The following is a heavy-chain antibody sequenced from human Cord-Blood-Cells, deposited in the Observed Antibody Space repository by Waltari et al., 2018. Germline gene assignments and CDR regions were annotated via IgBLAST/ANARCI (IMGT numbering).Heavy chain of an antibody. CDR1: GGTFSSYA. CDR3: ARGDFWSGYYANWYFDL. V-gene: IGHV1-69*06. D-gene: IGHD3-3*01. Sequence: QVQLVQSGAEVTKPGSSVKVSCKASGGTFSSYAISWVLQAPGQGLEWMGGIIPIFGTANYAQKFQGRVTITADKSTSTAYMELSSLRSEDTAVYYCARGDFWSGYYANWYFDLWGRGTLVTVSS. CDR2: IIPIFGTA. J-gene: IGHJ2*01.